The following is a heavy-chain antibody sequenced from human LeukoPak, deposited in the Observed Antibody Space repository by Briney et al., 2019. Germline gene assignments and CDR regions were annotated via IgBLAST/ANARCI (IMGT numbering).Heavy chain of an antibody. CDR3: ARDRPEMATIIGYDY. J-gene: IGHJ4*02. Sequence: SETLSLTCAVYGGSFSGYYWSWIRQPPGKGLEWLGEINHSGSTYYNPSLKSRVTISVDTPKNQFSLKLSSVTAADTAVYYCARDRPEMATIIGYDYWGQGTLVTVSS. D-gene: IGHD5-24*01. V-gene: IGHV4-34*01. CDR1: GGSFSGYY. CDR2: INHSGST.